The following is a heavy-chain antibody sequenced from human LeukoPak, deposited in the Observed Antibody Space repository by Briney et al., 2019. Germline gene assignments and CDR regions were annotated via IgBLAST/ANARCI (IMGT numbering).Heavy chain of an antibody. J-gene: IGHJ4*02. CDR2: IYTSGST. V-gene: IGHV4-4*07. Sequence: SETLSLTCTVSGGSISSYYWSWIWQPAGKGLEWIGRIYTSGSTNYNPSLKSRVTMSVDTSKNQFSLKLSSVTAADTAVYYCARDLVPTNYFDYWGQGTLVTVSS. CDR3: ARDLVPTNYFDY. D-gene: IGHD2-8*01. CDR1: GGSISSYY.